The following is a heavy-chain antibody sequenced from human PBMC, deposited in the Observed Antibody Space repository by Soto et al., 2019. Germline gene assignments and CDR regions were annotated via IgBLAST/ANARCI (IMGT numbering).Heavy chain of an antibody. Sequence: EVQLVESGGGLVKPGGSLRLSCAASGFTFSSYSMNWVRQAPGKGLEWVSSISSSSSYIYYADSVKGRFTISRDNAKNSLYLQMNSLRAEDTAVYYCARDEKIKWAFDIWGQGTMVTVSS. CDR2: ISSSSSYI. V-gene: IGHV3-21*01. J-gene: IGHJ3*02. CDR3: ARDEKIKWAFDI. CDR1: GFTFSSYS. D-gene: IGHD2-8*01.